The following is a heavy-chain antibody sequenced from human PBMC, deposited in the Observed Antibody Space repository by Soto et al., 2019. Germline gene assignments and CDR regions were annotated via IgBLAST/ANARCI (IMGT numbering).Heavy chain of an antibody. CDR3: ARGKGMEENYYYYGMDV. CDR2: INGGNGHT. Sequence: PGASVKVSCKASGYTFSTYALHWVRQAPGQGLEWMGWINGGNGHTRYSQKFKDRVTISRDTPASTAYMELSGLRSEDTAVYYCARGKGMEENYYYYGMDVWGQGTTVTVSS. J-gene: IGHJ6*02. CDR1: GYTFSTYA. D-gene: IGHD1-1*01. V-gene: IGHV1-3*01.